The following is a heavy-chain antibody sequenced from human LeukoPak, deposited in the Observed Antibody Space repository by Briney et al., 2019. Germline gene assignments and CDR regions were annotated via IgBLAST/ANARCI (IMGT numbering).Heavy chain of an antibody. CDR2: ISSTSLNT. CDR3: ARTRYCDSINFSPFAFNI. CDR1: GFTFSDYY. Sequence: GGSLRLSCTASGFTFSDYYMSWIRQAPGKGLEWLSYISSTSLNTGYADSVKGRFTISRDNAKNSLYLQMNTLRAEDTAVYYCARTRYCDSINFSPFAFNIWGQGTMVSVSS. J-gene: IGHJ3*02. D-gene: IGHD2/OR15-2a*01. V-gene: IGHV3-11*06.